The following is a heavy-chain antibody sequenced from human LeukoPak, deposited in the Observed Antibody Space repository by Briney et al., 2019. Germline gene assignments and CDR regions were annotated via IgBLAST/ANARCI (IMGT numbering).Heavy chain of an antibody. J-gene: IGHJ4*02. Sequence: SVKVSCKASGGTFSSYAISWVRQAPGQGLEWMGGIIPIFGTANYAQKFQGRVTITADESTSKAYMELSSLRSEDTAVYYCARVGNYDIPFDHWGQGTLVTVSS. V-gene: IGHV1-69*13. CDR2: IIPIFGTA. CDR3: ARVGNYDIPFDH. D-gene: IGHD3-9*01. CDR1: GGTFSSYA.